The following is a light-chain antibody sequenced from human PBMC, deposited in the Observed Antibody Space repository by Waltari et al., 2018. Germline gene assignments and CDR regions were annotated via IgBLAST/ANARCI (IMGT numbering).Light chain of an antibody. J-gene: IGLJ1*01. Sequence: SYVLTQPPSVSVAPGKTARLTCGGNDGGSKRVHWYQQKPGQAPVLVIYYDSARPSGISERFSGSNSGNTATLTISSVEAGDEADYYCQVWDSKSDHRGVFGTGTKVTVL. CDR3: QVWDSKSDHRGV. V-gene: IGLV3-21*04. CDR1: DGGSKR. CDR2: YDS.